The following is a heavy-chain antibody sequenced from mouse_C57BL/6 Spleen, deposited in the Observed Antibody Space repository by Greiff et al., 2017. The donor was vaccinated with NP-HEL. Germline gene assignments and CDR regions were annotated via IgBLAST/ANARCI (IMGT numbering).Heavy chain of an antibody. V-gene: IGHV5-17*01. Sequence: EVKLMESGGGLVKPGGSLKLSCAASGFTFSDYGMHWVRQAPEKGLEWVAYISSGSSTIYYADTVKGRFTISRDNAKNTLFLQMTSLRSEDTAMYYCARPKDGQGYYAMDYWGQGTSVTVSS. D-gene: IGHD2-3*01. J-gene: IGHJ4*01. CDR1: GFTFSDYG. CDR2: ISSGSSTI. CDR3: ARPKDGQGYYAMDY.